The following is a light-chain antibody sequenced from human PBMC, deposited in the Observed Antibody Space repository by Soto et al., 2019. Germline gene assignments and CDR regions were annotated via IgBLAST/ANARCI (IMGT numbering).Light chain of an antibody. CDR1: QNIRSS. Sequence: EVVMTQSPASLSASPGERVTLSCRASQNIRSSLAWYQQKPGQAPRLLISASSTRATGIPARFSGSGSGTEFTLTISSLQSEDFAVYYCQQYNSWLWTFGQGTKVDI. V-gene: IGKV3-15*01. J-gene: IGKJ1*01. CDR3: QQYNSWLWT. CDR2: ASS.